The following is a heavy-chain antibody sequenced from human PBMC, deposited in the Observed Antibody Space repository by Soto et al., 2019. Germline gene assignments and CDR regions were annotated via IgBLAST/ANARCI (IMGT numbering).Heavy chain of an antibody. CDR2: MNPNSGNT. Sequence: ASVKVSCKASGYTFTSYDINWVRQATGQGLEWMGWMNPNSGNTGYAQKFQGRVTMTRNTSISTAYMELSSLRSEDTAVYYCAREKDYDFWSGYSNWFDPWGQGTLVTVSS. J-gene: IGHJ5*02. D-gene: IGHD3-3*01. CDR3: AREKDYDFWSGYSNWFDP. V-gene: IGHV1-8*01. CDR1: GYTFTSYD.